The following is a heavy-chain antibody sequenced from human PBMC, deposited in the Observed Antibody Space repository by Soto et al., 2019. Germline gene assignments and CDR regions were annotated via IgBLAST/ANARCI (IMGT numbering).Heavy chain of an antibody. Sequence: QVQLQESGPGLVEPSQTLSLTCNVSGDSISSGGYHWSWIRQHPGKGLEWIVYIYYSGDTYYNQSLKSRVDISVHTSTKQFSLNLSSATAADTAFYYCARLAYSSRGGQFFDYWGQGVLVTVSS. D-gene: IGHD6-13*01. CDR1: GDSISSGGYH. CDR3: ARLAYSSRGGQFFDY. V-gene: IGHV4-31*03. CDR2: IYYSGDT. J-gene: IGHJ4*02.